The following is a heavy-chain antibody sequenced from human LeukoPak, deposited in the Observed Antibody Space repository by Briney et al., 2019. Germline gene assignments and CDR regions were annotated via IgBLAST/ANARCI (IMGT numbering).Heavy chain of an antibody. V-gene: IGHV4-31*03. Sequence: SQTLSLTCTVSGGSISSGGYYWSWIRQHPGKGLEWIGYIYYSGSTYYNPSLKSRVTISVDTSKNQFSLKLSSATAADTAVYYCARDRSDGYNYNAFDYWGQGTLVTVSS. D-gene: IGHD5-24*01. CDR2: IYYSGST. J-gene: IGHJ4*02. CDR1: GGSISSGGYY. CDR3: ARDRSDGYNYNAFDY.